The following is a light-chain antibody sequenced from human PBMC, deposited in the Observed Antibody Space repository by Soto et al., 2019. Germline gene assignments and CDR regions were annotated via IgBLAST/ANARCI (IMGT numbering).Light chain of an antibody. J-gene: IGKJ4*01. V-gene: IGKV1-39*01. CDR3: QQSYSTPLT. CDR1: QNISTY. Sequence: DIQMTQSPTSLSASVGDRVTITCRASQNISTYLNWYKQNPGKAPKPLIYGASSLQSGVPSRFSGSGSGTDFTLTISSLQPEDFASYYGQQSYSTPLTFGGGTKVEIK. CDR2: GAS.